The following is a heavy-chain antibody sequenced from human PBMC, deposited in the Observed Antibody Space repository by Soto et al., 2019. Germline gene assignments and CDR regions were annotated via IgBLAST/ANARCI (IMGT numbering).Heavy chain of an antibody. V-gene: IGHV3-23*01. J-gene: IGHJ6*04. D-gene: IGHD1-26*01. CDR1: GFSFSSFA. CDR2: IGDSGAST. Sequence: EVLLLESGGGLVQPGGSLRLSCEASGFSFSSFAMNWVRQAPGKGLEWVSAIGDSGASTYYADSVKGRFTISRDNSRTTLYLQPNSLQAEDTAVYYCAKGVELAVWGNGTTVTVSS. CDR3: AKGVELAV.